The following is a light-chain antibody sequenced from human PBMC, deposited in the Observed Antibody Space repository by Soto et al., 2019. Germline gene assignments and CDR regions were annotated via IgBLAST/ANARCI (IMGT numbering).Light chain of an antibody. V-gene: IGKV3D-20*01. Sequence: IGLTQWAATLSLSPGERATLSCGASESVRSWYLAWYRQKAGLAPRLVXXDVXRRATGILDRFSGSGSGRDFTLNISRMDPEDFAGYYCQQYSSSPARTFGGGTKVDIK. J-gene: IGKJ4*01. CDR1: ESVRSWY. CDR3: QQYSSSPART. CDR2: DVX.